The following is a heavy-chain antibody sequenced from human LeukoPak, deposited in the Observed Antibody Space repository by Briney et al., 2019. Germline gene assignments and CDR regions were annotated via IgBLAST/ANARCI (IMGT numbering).Heavy chain of an antibody. J-gene: IGHJ4*02. D-gene: IGHD6-13*01. CDR3: ARGRGIAAAGRIDY. CDR1: GGYISSYY. CDR2: VNHSGST. Sequence: TSETLSLTCTVSGGYISSYYWSWIRQPPGKGLEWIGEVNHSGSTNYNPSLKSRVTISVDTSKNQFSLKLSSVTAADTAVYYCARGRGIAAAGRIDYWGQGTLVTVSS. V-gene: IGHV4-34*01.